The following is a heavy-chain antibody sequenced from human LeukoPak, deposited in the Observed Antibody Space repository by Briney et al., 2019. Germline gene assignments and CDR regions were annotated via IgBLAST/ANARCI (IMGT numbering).Heavy chain of an antibody. D-gene: IGHD6-13*01. CDR1: GFTFSSYG. V-gene: IGHV3-33*01. CDR3: ARGRIAAAGTRGDWFDP. J-gene: IGHJ5*02. Sequence: GSLRLSCAASGFTFSSYGMHWVRQALGKGLEWEAVIWYVGSNKYYADSVKGRFTISRDNSKNTLYLQMNSLRAEDTAVYYCARGRIAAAGTRGDWFDPWGQGTLVTVSS. CDR2: IWYVGSNK.